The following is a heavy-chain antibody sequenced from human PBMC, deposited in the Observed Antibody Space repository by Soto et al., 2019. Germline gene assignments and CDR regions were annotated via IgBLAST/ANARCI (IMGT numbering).Heavy chain of an antibody. Sequence: QVQLQESGPGLVKPSQTLSLTCTVSGGSINDDLYYWSWIRQTPGKGLEWIGHIFSSGTTLYNPSLQSRLVLVVDTSQRHFSPRLTSVTAADPAMYLCARGLRSFGYGDYYFYAMDVWGHATTVIVSS. CDR2: IFSSGTT. D-gene: IGHD3-16*01. CDR3: ARGLRSFGYGDYYFYAMDV. CDR1: GGSINDDLYY. V-gene: IGHV4-30-4*01. J-gene: IGHJ6*02.